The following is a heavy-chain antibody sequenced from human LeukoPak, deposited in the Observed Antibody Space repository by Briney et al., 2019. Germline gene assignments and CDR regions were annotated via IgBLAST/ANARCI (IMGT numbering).Heavy chain of an antibody. V-gene: IGHV3-21*01. CDR3: AGAYRGSYYYFDL. J-gene: IGHJ2*01. Sequence: GGSLRLSCAASGFTFNSFNMNWVRQAPEKGLEWVSSISSSGSYMYYADSMKGRLTISRDNAKNSLYLQMNSLRAEDTAVYYCAGAYRGSYYYFDLWVRGTLVTVSS. CDR1: GFTFNSFN. CDR2: ISSSGSYM. D-gene: IGHD3-22*01.